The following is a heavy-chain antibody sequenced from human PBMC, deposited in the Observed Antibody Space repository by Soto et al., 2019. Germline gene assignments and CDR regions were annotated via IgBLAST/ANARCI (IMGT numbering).Heavy chain of an antibody. CDR3: ARIRAAAGIDYFDY. CDR1: GFSLSTSGMC. D-gene: IGHD6-13*01. CDR2: IDWDDDK. J-gene: IGHJ4*02. V-gene: IGHV2-70*01. Sequence: SGPTLVNPAQTLTLTFTFSGFSLSTSGMCVSWIRQPPGKALEWLALIDWDDDKYYSTSLKTRLTISKDTSKNQVVLTMTNMDPVDTATYYCARIRAAAGIDYFDYWGQGTLVTVSS.